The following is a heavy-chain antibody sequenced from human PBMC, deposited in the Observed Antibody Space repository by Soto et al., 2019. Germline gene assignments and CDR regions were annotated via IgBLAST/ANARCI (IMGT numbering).Heavy chain of an antibody. CDR1: GGSFSGYY. D-gene: IGHD3-22*01. CDR2: INHRGST. J-gene: IGHJ3*02. CDR3: ASTSYYYDSSGYYAAFDI. Sequence: QVQLQQWGAGLLNPSETLSLTCAVYGGSFSGYYWSWIRQPPGKGLEWIGEINHRGSTTYNPSLKSRVTISVDTSKNQFSRKLSSVTAADTAVYYCASTSYYYDSSGYYAAFDIWGQGAMVTVSS. V-gene: IGHV4-34*01.